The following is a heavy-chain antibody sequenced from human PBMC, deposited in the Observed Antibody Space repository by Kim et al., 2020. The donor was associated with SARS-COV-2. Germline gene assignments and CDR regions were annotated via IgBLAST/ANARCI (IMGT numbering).Heavy chain of an antibody. D-gene: IGHD7-27*01. Sequence: VGSLRLSCSASGFTFSSYALSWVRHAPGKGLEWVSAIRGSGSDTYYADSVKGRFTISRDNSKNTLYLQMNSLRAEDTAVYYCAKVIGDLDYWGQGTLVTVSS. J-gene: IGHJ4*02. CDR1: GFTFSSYA. CDR3: AKVIGDLDY. V-gene: IGHV3-23*01. CDR2: IRGSGSDT.